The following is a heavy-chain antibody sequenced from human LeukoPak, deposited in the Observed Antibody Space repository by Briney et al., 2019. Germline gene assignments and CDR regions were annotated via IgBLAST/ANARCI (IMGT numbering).Heavy chain of an antibody. CDR1: GDSISTYY. V-gene: IGHV4-59*01. D-gene: IGHD5-24*01. J-gene: IGHJ4*02. CDR3: ARGRDGYSS. CDR2: LYYSGTT. Sequence: PSETLSLTCTVSGDSISTYYWSWIRQPPGKGLEWIGYLYYSGTTNYNPSLKSRVTTSVDMSKNRFSLRLSSVTAADTAVYYCARGRDGYSSWGQGTLVTVSS.